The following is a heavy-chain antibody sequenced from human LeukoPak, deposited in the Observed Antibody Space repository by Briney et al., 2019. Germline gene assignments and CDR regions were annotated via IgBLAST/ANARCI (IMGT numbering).Heavy chain of an antibody. CDR3: VARGYSGYDYPHDAFDI. J-gene: IGHJ3*02. V-gene: IGHV4-30-2*01. D-gene: IGHD5-12*01. Sequence: SETLSLTCAVSGGSISSGGYSWSWIRQPPGKGLEWIGYIYHSGSTYYNPSLKSRVTISVDRSKNQFSLKLSSVTAADTAVYYCVARGYSGYDYPHDAFDIWGQGTMVTVSS. CDR2: IYHSGST. CDR1: GGSISSGGYS.